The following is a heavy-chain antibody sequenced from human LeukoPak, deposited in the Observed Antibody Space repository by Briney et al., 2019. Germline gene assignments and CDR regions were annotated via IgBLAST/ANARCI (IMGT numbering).Heavy chain of an antibody. CDR2: IYYSGST. V-gene: IGHV4-59*01. CDR1: GGSISSYY. J-gene: IGHJ4*02. Sequence: SETLSLTCTVSGGSISSYYWSWIRQPPGKGLEWIGYIYYSGSTNYNPSLKSRVTISVDTSKNQFSLELSSVTATDTAVYYCAREYTLYRSGWFLDYWGQGTVATVSS. D-gene: IGHD6-19*01. CDR3: AREYTLYRSGWFLDY.